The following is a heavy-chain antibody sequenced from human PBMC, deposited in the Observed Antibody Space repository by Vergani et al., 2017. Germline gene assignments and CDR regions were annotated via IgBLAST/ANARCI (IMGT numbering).Heavy chain of an antibody. J-gene: IGHJ4*02. D-gene: IGHD4-17*01. CDR3: AREEIYGDYLDY. CDR2: IKQDGSEK. Sequence: VQLVESGGGVVQPGGSLRLSCAASGFTFSSYGMHWVRQAPGKGLEWVANIKQDGSEKYYVDSVKGRFTFSRDNAKNSLYLQMNSLRAEDTAVYYCAREEIYGDYLDYWGQGTLVTVSS. V-gene: IGHV3-7*01. CDR1: GFTFSSYG.